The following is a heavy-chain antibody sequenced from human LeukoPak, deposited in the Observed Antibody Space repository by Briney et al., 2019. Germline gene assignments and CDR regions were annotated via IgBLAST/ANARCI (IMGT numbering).Heavy chain of an antibody. Sequence: GGSLRLSCAASGFTFSSYIMNWVRQAPGKGLESVSSISSSSSYIYYADSVKGRFTISRDNAKNSLYLQMNSLRAEDTAVYYCASSIVGATDYWGQGTLVTVSS. CDR3: ASSIVGATDY. CDR1: GFTFSSYI. V-gene: IGHV3-21*01. D-gene: IGHD1-26*01. CDR2: ISSSSSYI. J-gene: IGHJ4*02.